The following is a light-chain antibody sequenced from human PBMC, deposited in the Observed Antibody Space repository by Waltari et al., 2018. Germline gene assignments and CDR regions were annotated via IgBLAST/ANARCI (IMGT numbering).Light chain of an antibody. Sequence: EIVLTQSPGTLSLSPGERATLPCRTSQSVSRALAWYQQKPGQAPRLLIYGIFNRATGIPDRFSGSGSWTDFSLTISRLEPEDFAVYYCQHYVMLPVTFGQGTRVEVK. CDR3: QHYVMLPVT. CDR2: GIF. CDR1: QSVSRA. J-gene: IGKJ1*01. V-gene: IGKV3-20*01.